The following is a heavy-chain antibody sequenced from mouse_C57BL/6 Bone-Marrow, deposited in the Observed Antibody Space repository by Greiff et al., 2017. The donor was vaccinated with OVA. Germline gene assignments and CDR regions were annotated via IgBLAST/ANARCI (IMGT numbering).Heavy chain of an antibody. CDR3: ARSFDYYGSSSYYAMDY. CDR1: GYTFTDYY. CDR2: IFPGSGST. D-gene: IGHD1-1*01. Sequence: VQLQQSGPELVKPGASVKISCKASGYTFTDYYINWVKQRPGQGLEWIGWIFPGSGSTYYNEKFKGKATLTVDKSSSTAYMLLSSLTSEDSAVYFCARSFDYYGSSSYYAMDYWGQGTSVTVSS. J-gene: IGHJ4*01. V-gene: IGHV1-75*01.